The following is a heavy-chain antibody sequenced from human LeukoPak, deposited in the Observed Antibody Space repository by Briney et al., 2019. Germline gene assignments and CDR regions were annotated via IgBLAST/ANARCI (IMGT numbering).Heavy chain of an antibody. D-gene: IGHD1-26*01. V-gene: IGHV3-7*01. CDR3: ARERTIVGAGHAFDI. Sequence: QPGGSLRLSCAASGFTFSSYWMSWVRQAPGKGLEWVANIKQDGSEKYYVDSVKGRFTISRDNAKNSLYLQMNSLRAEDTAVYYCARERTIVGAGHAFDIWGQGTMVTVSS. CDR2: IKQDGSEK. CDR1: GFTFSSYW. J-gene: IGHJ3*02.